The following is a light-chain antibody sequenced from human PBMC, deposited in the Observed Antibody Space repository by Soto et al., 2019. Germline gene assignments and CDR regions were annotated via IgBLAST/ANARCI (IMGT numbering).Light chain of an antibody. CDR1: QSISNY. J-gene: IGKJ4*01. CDR3: QQSYSIPPLS. Sequence: DIQMTQSPSSLSASVGDRVIITCRASQSISNYLNWYQQKPGRAPKVLISGASALQSGVPSRFSGSGSGTDFTLTTSSLQPEDFATYYCQQSYSIPPLSFGGGTKVEIK. V-gene: IGKV1-39*01. CDR2: GAS.